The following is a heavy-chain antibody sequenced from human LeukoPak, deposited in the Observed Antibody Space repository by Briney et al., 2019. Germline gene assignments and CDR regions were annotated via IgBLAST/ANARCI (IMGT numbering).Heavy chain of an antibody. CDR3: AREGFYFFDF. J-gene: IGHJ4*01. V-gene: IGHV3-7*01. CDR2: IKQDGSEK. CDR1: GFTFSSYW. Sequence: PGGSLRLSCAASGFTFSSYWMSWVRQAPGKGREWVANIKQDGSEKTYADSVRGRFTIFRDNAKDSVYLQMNSLRAEDSAIYYCAREGFYFFDFWGQGTLVTVSS.